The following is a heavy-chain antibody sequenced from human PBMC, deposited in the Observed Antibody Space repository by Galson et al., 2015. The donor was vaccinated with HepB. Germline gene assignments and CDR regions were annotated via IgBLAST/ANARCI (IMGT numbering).Heavy chain of an antibody. CDR1: GFTFSNAW. D-gene: IGHD3-10*01. CDR2: IKSKTDGGTT. Sequence: SLRLSCAASGFTFSNAWMSWVRQAPGKGLEWVGRIKSKTDGGTTDYAAPVKGRFTISRDDSKNTLYLQMNSLKTEDTAVYYCTTPYGSGSYFDAFDIWGQGTMVTVSS. J-gene: IGHJ3*02. CDR3: TTPYGSGSYFDAFDI. V-gene: IGHV3-15*01.